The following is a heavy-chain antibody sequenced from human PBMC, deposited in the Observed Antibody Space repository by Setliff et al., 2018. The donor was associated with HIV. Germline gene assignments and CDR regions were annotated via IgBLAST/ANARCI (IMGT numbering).Heavy chain of an antibody. CDR3: ARARDYYGSGSYPFGY. V-gene: IGHV3-53*01. Sequence: GGSLRLSCAASGFVVSDNYMSWVRQAPGKGLEWVSAIYSDGFTYYADSVKGRFTTSRDNSKNTLFLQMNSLRADDTAVYYCARARDYYGSGSYPFGYWGQGTLVTVSS. J-gene: IGHJ4*02. CDR1: GFVVSDNY. D-gene: IGHD3-10*01. CDR2: IYSDGFT.